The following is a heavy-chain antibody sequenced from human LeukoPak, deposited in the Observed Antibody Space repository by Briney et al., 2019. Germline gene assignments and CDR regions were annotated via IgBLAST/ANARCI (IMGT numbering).Heavy chain of an antibody. J-gene: IGHJ4*02. CDR2: INSDGSST. CDR1: GFTFSSYW. CDR3: ARDSGYSSYGDFDY. V-gene: IGHV3-74*03. Sequence: GGSLRLSCAASGFTFSSYWIHWVRQAPGKGLVWVSRINSDGSSTTYADSVKGRFTIPRDNAKNTVYLQMNSLRAEDTAVYYCARDSGYSSYGDFDYWGQGTLVTVSS. D-gene: IGHD4-11*01.